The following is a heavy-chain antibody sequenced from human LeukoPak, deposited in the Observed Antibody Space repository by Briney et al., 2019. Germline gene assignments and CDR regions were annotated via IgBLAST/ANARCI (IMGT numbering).Heavy chain of an antibody. V-gene: IGHV4-59*01. Sequence: SETLSLTCNVSGGSISTNYWTWIRQPPGKGLEWIGYIYYSGNTNYNPSLKSRVTISVDKSRNQFSLKLTSVTAADTAVYYCARGKRSSTVLIKGVYWYFDLWGRGTLVTVSS. D-gene: IGHD2-2*01. CDR3: ARGKRSSTVLIKGVYWYFDL. CDR2: IYYSGNT. J-gene: IGHJ2*01. CDR1: GGSISTNY.